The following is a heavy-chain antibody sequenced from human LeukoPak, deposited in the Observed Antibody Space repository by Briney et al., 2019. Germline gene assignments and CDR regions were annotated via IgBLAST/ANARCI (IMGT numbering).Heavy chain of an antibody. CDR1: RYSISSGFY. V-gene: IGHV4-38-2*02. D-gene: IGHD2-15*01. Sequence: SETLSLTCTASRYSISSGFYWGWIRQPPGKGLEWIGSMYHSGSTYYNPSLKSRVTISVDTSKNQFSLKLNSVTAADTAVYYCARGYCSGASCYAFDIWGQGTTVTVSS. CDR3: ARGYCSGASCYAFDI. J-gene: IGHJ3*02. CDR2: MYHSGST.